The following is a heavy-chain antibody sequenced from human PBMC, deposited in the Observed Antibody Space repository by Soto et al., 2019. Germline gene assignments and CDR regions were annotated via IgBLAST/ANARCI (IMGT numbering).Heavy chain of an antibody. V-gene: IGHV4-59*01. CDR1: GGSISSYY. J-gene: IGHJ4*02. CDR2: IYYSGST. D-gene: IGHD6-19*01. CDR3: TNLPRAGFDH. Sequence: PSETLSLTCTVSGGSISSYYWSWIRQPPGKGLELIGYIYYSGSTNYNPSLKSRVTISVDTSKNQFSLKLSSVTAADTAVYYCTNLPRAGFDHWGQGTLVTVSS.